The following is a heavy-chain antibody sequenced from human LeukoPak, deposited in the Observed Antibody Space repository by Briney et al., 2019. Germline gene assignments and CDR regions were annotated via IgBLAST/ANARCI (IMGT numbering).Heavy chain of an antibody. V-gene: IGHV3-30*18. Sequence: GSLRLSCAASGFTFSSYGMHWVRQAPGKGLEWVAVISYDGSNKYYADSVKGRFTISRDNSKNTLYLQMNSLRAEDTAVYYCAKDLWYSSSSFDYWGQGTLVTVSS. D-gene: IGHD6-6*01. CDR3: AKDLWYSSSSFDY. CDR1: GFTFSSYG. CDR2: ISYDGSNK. J-gene: IGHJ4*02.